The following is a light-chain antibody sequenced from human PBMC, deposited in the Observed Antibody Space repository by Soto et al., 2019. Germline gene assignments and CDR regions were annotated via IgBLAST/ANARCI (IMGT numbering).Light chain of an antibody. CDR3: SSYTSSSTLI. CDR1: SSDVGDYNF. Sequence: QSALTQPASVSGSPGQSITISCTGTSSDVGDYNFVSWYQQCPGKAPKLMMYDVSNRPSGVSNRFSGSKSGTTASLTISGLQAEDEADYYCSSYTSSSTLIFGGGTKVTVL. CDR2: DVS. V-gene: IGLV2-14*01. J-gene: IGLJ2*01.